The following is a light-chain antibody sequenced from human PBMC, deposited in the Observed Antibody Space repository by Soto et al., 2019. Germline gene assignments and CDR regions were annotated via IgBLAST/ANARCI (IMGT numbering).Light chain of an antibody. V-gene: IGLV2-14*03. CDR2: DVS. CDR1: SSDVGGYNY. Sequence: QSALTQPASVSGSPGQSITISCTGTSSDVGGYNYVSWYQQHPGKAPKLMIYDVSNRPSGVSNRFSGSKSGNTASLTISGLQAEDEAAYFCNSYKSSSTLVFGGGTKLTVL. CDR3: NSYKSSSTLV. J-gene: IGLJ2*01.